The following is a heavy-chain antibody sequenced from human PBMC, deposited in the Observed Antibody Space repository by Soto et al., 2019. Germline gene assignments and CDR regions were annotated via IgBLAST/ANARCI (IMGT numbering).Heavy chain of an antibody. CDR3: ATDLGSSTSCYKCHYGMYV. D-gene: IGHD2-2*02. Sequence: GGSLRLSCAASGFTFRTYGMHWVRQAPGKGLEWVSLTSYEGNNKNYADSVKGRFTISRDNSKNTLFLQMNSLRPEDTAVYYCATDLGSSTSCYKCHYGMYVWGQGTTVTVSS. V-gene: IGHV3-30*03. CDR1: GFTFRTYG. J-gene: IGHJ6*02. CDR2: TSYEGNNK.